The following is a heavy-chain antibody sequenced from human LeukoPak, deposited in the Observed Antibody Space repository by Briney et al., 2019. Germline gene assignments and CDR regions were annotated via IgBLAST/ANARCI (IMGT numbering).Heavy chain of an antibody. J-gene: IGHJ4*02. V-gene: IGHV3-66*01. Sequence: GGSLRLSCAASGFTVGTNYMSWVRQAPGKGLEWVSFLYSGGSTYYADSVKGRFTISRDNSKNTLYLQMNSLRAEDTAMYYCARDCCSSWYAGYWGQGTLVTVSS. CDR1: GFTVGTNY. D-gene: IGHD6-13*01. CDR3: ARDCCSSWYAGY. CDR2: LYSGGST.